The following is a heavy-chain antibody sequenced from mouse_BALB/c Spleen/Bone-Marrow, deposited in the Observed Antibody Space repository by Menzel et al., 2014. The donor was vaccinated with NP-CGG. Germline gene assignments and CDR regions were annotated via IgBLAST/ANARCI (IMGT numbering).Heavy chain of an antibody. CDR1: GFSLTSYG. D-gene: IGHD2-1*01. CDR3: AKPTGNYLFPY. Sequence: VQLQQSGPGLVAPSQSLSITCTVSGFSLTSYGVSWVRRPPGKGLEWLGIIWGDGSTNYHSALISRLSISKDNPKSQVFLKLNSLQTDDTATYYCAKPTGNYLFPYWGQGTLVTVSA. V-gene: IGHV2-3*01. CDR2: IWGDGST. J-gene: IGHJ3*01.